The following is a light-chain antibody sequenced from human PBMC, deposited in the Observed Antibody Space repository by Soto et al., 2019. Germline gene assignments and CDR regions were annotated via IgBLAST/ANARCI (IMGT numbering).Light chain of an antibody. CDR2: GAS. Sequence: EMVMTQSPATLSVSPGERATLSCRASQSVSSNLAWYQQKPGQAPRLLIYGASTRATGIPARFSGSGSGTEFTLTISCLQSEDFATYYCQQYYSNVPITFGQGTRLEIK. CDR3: QQYYSNVPIT. CDR1: QSVSSN. J-gene: IGKJ5*01. V-gene: IGKV3-15*01.